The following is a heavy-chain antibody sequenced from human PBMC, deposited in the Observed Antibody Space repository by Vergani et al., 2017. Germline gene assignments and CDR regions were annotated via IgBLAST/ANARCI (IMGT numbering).Heavy chain of an antibody. V-gene: IGHV1-46*01. J-gene: IGHJ6*02. CDR2: INPSGGST. D-gene: IGHD6-13*01. CDR1: GYTFTSYY. CDR3: ARVFIAAAGTGGENYYYYYGMDV. Sequence: QVQLVQSGAEVKKPGASVKVSCKASGYTFTSYYMHWVRQAPGQGLEWMGIINPSGGSTSYAQKFQGRVTITADESTSTAYMELSSLRSEDTAVYYCARVFIAAAGTGGENYYYYYGMDVWGQGTTVTVSS.